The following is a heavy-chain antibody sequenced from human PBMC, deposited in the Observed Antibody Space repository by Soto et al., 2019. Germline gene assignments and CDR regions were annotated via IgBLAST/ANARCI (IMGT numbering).Heavy chain of an antibody. CDR1: GYTFTGYY. Sequence: QVQLVQSGAEVQKSGASVKVSCKASGYTFTGYYIHWVRQDPGQGLEWMGEIGPNRGDTKYAQKFQGRVTMTRDTSISAVYMELSNLSPDDTAVYDCGRGRSGALVVFYWGQGTLVTVYS. CDR2: IGPNRGDT. J-gene: IGHJ4*02. D-gene: IGHD1-26*01. CDR3: GRGRSGALVVFY. V-gene: IGHV1-2*02.